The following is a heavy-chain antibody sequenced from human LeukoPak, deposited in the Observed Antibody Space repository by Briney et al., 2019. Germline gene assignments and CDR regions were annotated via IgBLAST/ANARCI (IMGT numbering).Heavy chain of an antibody. V-gene: IGHV4-59*01. CDR3: ARGAVYDSSGYYGSPDAFDI. Sequence: SETLSLTCTVSGGSISSYYWSWIRQPPGKGLEWIGYIYYSGSTNYNPSLKSRVTISVDTSKNQFSLKLSSVTAADTAVYYCARGAVYDSSGYYGSPDAFDIWGQGTMVTVSS. D-gene: IGHD3-22*01. J-gene: IGHJ3*02. CDR1: GGSISSYY. CDR2: IYYSGST.